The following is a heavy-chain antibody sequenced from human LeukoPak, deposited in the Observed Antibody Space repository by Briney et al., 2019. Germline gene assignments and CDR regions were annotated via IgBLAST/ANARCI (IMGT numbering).Heavy chain of an antibody. Sequence: PGGSLRLSCAASGFTFSSYAMSWVRQAPGKGLEWVSAISGSGGSTYYADSVKGRFTISRDNSKNTLYLQMNSLRAEDTAVYYCAKDRNYDYVWGSYRPDYWGQGTLVTVSS. V-gene: IGHV3-23*01. D-gene: IGHD3-16*02. CDR2: ISGSGGST. CDR1: GFTFSSYA. J-gene: IGHJ4*02. CDR3: AKDRNYDYVWGSYRPDY.